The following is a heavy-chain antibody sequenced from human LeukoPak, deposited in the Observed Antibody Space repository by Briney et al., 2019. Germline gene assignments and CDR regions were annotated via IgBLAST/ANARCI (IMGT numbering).Heavy chain of an antibody. CDR2: ISSSGSTI. CDR3: ASLGIMLAIFDY. J-gene: IGHJ4*02. V-gene: IGHV3-48*02. Sequence: GGSLRLSCAASGLTFRLYGMHWVRQAPGKGLEWVSYISSSGSTIYYADSVKGRFTISRDNAKNSLYLQMNSLRDEDTAVYYCASLGIMLAIFDYWGQGTLVTVSS. D-gene: IGHD7-27*01. CDR1: GLTFRLYG.